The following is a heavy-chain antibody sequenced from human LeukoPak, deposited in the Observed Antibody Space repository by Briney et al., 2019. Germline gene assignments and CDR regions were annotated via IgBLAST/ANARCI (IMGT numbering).Heavy chain of an antibody. V-gene: IGHV1-46*01. D-gene: IGHD3-10*01. Sequence: ASVKVSCKASGYTFTSYYMHWVRQAPGQGLEWMGIIDPSGGSTSYAQKFQGRVTMTRDTSTSTVYMELSSLRSEDTAVYYCARENGSGSYAVPGFDYWGQGTLVTVSS. CDR1: GYTFTSYY. CDR3: ARENGSGSYAVPGFDY. CDR2: IDPSGGST. J-gene: IGHJ4*02.